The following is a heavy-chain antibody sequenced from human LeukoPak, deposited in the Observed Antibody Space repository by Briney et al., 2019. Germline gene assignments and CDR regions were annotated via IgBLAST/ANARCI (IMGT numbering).Heavy chain of an antibody. CDR1: GFTFSSYA. J-gene: IGHJ4*02. Sequence: GGSLRLSRAASGFTFSSYAMSWIRQAPGKGLEWVSYISSSGSTIYYADSVKGRFTISRDNAKNSLYLQMNSLRAEDTAVYYCARGEHYYDSSGPIVDYWGQGTLVTVSS. V-gene: IGHV3-11*04. D-gene: IGHD3-22*01. CDR3: ARGEHYYDSSGPIVDY. CDR2: ISSSGSTI.